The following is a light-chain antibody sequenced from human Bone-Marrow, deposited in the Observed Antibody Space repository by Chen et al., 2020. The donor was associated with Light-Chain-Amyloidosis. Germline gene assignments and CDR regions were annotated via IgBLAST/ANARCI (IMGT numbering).Light chain of an antibody. J-gene: IGLJ2*01. CDR1: DLSTKY. V-gene: IGLV3-25*03. CDR3: QSADSSGTYEVI. CDR2: RDT. Sequence: SYELTQPPSVSVSPGQTARITCSGADLSTKYAYWYQQKPGQAPVLVIHRDTERPSGISERFSGSSSGTTDTLTISGVQAEDEADYHCQSADSSGTYEVIFGGGTKLTVL.